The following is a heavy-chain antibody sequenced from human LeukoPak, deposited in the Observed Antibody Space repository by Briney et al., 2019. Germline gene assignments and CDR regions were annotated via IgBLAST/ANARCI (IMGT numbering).Heavy chain of an antibody. CDR1: GLSFSNYW. Sequence: GGSLRLSCAVSGLSFSNYWMHWVRQAPGKGLVWVARTNLHGTAVDYADSVKGRFTISRDNAKNTLFLQMNSLRAEDTAVYYCASAYTYVRLGDHWGQGTLVTVSS. D-gene: IGHD3-16*01. V-gene: IGHV3-74*01. J-gene: IGHJ4*02. CDR2: TNLHGTAV. CDR3: ASAYTYVRLGDH.